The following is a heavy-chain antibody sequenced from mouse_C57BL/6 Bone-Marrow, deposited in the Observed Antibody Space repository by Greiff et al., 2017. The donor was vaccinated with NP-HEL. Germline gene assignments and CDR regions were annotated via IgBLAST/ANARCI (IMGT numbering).Heavy chain of an antibody. CDR1: GFSLTSYG. J-gene: IGHJ3*01. CDR2: IWGVGST. V-gene: IGHV2-6*01. Sequence: VQLQQSGPGLVAPSQSLSISCTVSGFSLTSYGVDWVRQSPGKGLEWLGVIWGVGSTNYNSALKSRLSIRKDNSKSQVFLKMNSLQTDDTAMYYCASVNYYDGSDVRFAYWGQGTLVTVSA. D-gene: IGHD1-1*01. CDR3: ASVNYYDGSDVRFAY.